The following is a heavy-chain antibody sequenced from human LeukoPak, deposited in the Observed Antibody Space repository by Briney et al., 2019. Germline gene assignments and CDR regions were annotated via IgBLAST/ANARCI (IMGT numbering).Heavy chain of an antibody. Sequence: PSETLSLTCTVSGGSISSYYWSWIRQPAGKGLEWIGRIYTSGSTNYNPSLKSRVTMSVDTSKNQFTLKLSSVIAADTAVYYCARGDILTGSSYFQHWGQGTLVTVSS. CDR2: IYTSGST. CDR1: GGSISSYY. CDR3: ARGDILTGSSYFQH. J-gene: IGHJ1*01. V-gene: IGHV4-4*07. D-gene: IGHD3-9*01.